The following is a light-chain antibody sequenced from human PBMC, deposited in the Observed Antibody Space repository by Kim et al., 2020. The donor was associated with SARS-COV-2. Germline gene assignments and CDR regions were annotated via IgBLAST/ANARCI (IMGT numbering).Light chain of an antibody. Sequence: ATLSLSPGERATLSCRASQSVSSYLAWYQQKPGQAPRLLIYDASNRATGIPARFSGSGSGTDFTLTISSLEPEDFAVYYCQHRLTFGGGTKVDIK. CDR3: QHRLT. J-gene: IGKJ4*01. CDR2: DAS. CDR1: QSVSSY. V-gene: IGKV3-11*01.